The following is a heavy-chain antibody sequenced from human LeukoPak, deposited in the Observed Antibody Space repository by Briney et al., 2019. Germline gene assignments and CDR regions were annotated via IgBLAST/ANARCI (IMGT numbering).Heavy chain of an antibody. CDR3: ASSSDFGAVIRPYYFDY. CDR2: ISSSSSYI. J-gene: IGHJ4*02. V-gene: IGHV3-21*01. Sequence: GGSLRLSCAASGFTFSSYSMNWVRQAPGKGLEWVSSISSSSSYIYYADSVKGRFTISRDNAKNSLYLQMNSLRAEDTAVYYCASSSDFGAVIRPYYFDYWGQGTLVTVSS. CDR1: GFTFSSYS. D-gene: IGHD3-3*01.